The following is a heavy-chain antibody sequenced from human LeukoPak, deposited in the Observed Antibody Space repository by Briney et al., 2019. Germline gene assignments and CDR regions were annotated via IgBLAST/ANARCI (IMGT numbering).Heavy chain of an antibody. CDR3: AKTTTGYSSGRFPGRPVDY. CDR1: GFSFSAYS. J-gene: IGHJ4*02. CDR2: IFGSGGST. D-gene: IGHD6-19*01. Sequence: GGSLTLSCAGSGFSFSAYSMNWVRQAPGKELEWVSGIFGSGGSTHYADSVKGRFAISRDNSKNTVYLQMNSLRAEDTAVYYCAKTTTGYSSGRFPGRPVDYWGQGTLVTVSS. V-gene: IGHV3-23*01.